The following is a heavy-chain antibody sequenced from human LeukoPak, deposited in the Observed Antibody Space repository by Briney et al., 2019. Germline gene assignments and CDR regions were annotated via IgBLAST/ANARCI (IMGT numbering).Heavy chain of an antibody. CDR1: GGSNSSYY. CDR3: ARDRGGYGDYVYWYFDL. J-gene: IGHJ2*01. V-gene: IGHV4-59*01. D-gene: IGHD4-17*01. CDR2: IYYSGST. Sequence: PSETLSLTCTVSGGSNSSYYWSWIRQPPGKGLEWIGYIYYSGSTNYNPSLKSRVTISVDTSKNQFSLKLSSVTAADTAVYYCARDRGGYGDYVYWYFDLWGRGTLVTVSS.